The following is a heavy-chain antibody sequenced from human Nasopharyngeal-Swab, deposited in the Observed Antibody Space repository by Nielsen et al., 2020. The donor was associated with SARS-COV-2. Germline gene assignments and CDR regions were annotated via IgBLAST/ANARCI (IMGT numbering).Heavy chain of an antibody. J-gene: IGHJ4*02. Sequence: GGSLRLSCAASGFTFSSYAMSWVRQAPGKGLEWVSAISGSADSTYYADSAKGRFTISRDNSKNTVYLQMDSLRAEDTAVYYCARGKSTGWYHYWGQGTLVSVSS. CDR2: ISGSADST. CDR3: ARGKSTGWYHY. D-gene: IGHD6-19*01. CDR1: GFTFSSYA. V-gene: IGHV3-23*01.